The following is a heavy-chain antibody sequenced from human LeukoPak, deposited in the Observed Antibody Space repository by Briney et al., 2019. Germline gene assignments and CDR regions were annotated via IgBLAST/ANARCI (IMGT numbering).Heavy chain of an antibody. CDR2: MYISGST. CDR1: GGSISRYY. CDR3: ARETQDYYYMDV. Sequence: SETLSLTCSVSGGSISRYYWSWIRQAAGKGLEWIGRMYISGSTNHNPSLMRRVTMSVDTSKNQFSLKVSSVTAADTAIYYCARETQDYYYMDVWGKGTTVTVSS. V-gene: IGHV4-4*07. J-gene: IGHJ6*03.